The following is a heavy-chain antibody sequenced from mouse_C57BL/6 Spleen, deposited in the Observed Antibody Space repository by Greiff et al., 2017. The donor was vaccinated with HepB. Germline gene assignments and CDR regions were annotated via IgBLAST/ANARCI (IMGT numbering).Heavy chain of an antibody. J-gene: IGHJ2*01. CDR2: FYPGSGSI. D-gene: IGHD2-4*01. CDR3: ARRERGHYDYPYYFDY. CDR1: GYTFTEYT. Sequence: VQLQQSGAELVKPGASVKLSCKASGYTFTEYTIHWVKQRSGQGLEWIGWFYPGSGSIKYNEKFKGKATLTADKSSSSVYIELSRLTSEESAVYFCARRERGHYDYPYYFDYWGQGTTLTVSS. V-gene: IGHV1-62-2*01.